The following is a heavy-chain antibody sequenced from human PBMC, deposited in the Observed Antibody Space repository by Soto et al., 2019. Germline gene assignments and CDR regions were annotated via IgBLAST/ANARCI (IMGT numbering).Heavy chain of an antibody. CDR1: GFTFSSYG. CDR2: ISKSGTTT. Sequence: EVQLVESGGDLVQPGGSLRLSCVASGFTFSSYGMNWVRQGPGKGLEWLSSISKSGTTTYYADSVKGRFTISRDNAKNTLYLQMNGLRDEDMAVYYCARDGYCVSSRCSFLPDGWGQGTTVTVSS. V-gene: IGHV3-48*02. CDR3: ARDGYCVSSRCSFLPDG. J-gene: IGHJ6*02. D-gene: IGHD2-2*03.